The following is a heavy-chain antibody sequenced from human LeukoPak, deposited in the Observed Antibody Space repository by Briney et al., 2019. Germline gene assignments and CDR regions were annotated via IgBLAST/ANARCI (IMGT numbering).Heavy chain of an antibody. Sequence: GGSLRLSCAASGFTFRSYSMSWVRQAPGKGLEWVSSISSSSSYIHYADSVKGRFTISRDNAKTSLYLQMNSLRAEDTTVYYCAREWTSTVVFDYWGQGTLVTVSS. CDR2: ISSSSSYI. CDR1: GFTFRSYS. V-gene: IGHV3-21*01. D-gene: IGHD4-23*01. J-gene: IGHJ4*02. CDR3: AREWTSTVVFDY.